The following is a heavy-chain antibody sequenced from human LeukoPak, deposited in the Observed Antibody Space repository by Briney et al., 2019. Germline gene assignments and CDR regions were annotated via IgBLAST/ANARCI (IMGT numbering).Heavy chain of an antibody. CDR1: GYTLTKLC. CDR2: LDPEDGET. J-gene: IGHJ3*02. CDR3: ATLGPIASATNDAFDI. D-gene: IGHD6-13*01. Sequence: ASVKVSCKVSGYTLTKLCIHWVRQAPGKGPEWMGGLDPEDGETIYAQKFKGRVTMTEDTSTDTAYMELSSLRSEDTAVFYCATLGPIASATNDAFDIWGQGTMVTVSS. V-gene: IGHV1-24*01.